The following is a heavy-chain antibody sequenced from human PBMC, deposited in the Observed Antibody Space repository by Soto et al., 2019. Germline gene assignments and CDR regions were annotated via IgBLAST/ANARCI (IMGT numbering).Heavy chain of an antibody. J-gene: IGHJ4*02. D-gene: IGHD1-26*01. CDR1: GDYIHVGGYY. CDR2: IYYSGST. Sequence: PSETLSLTCSVSGDYIHVGGYYWTWIRQRPGKGLEWMGYIYYSGSTNYNPSLKSRVTISVDTSKNQFSLKLSSVTAADTAVYYCARAYSGSYFDYWGQGTLVTVSS. V-gene: IGHV4-61*08. CDR3: ARAYSGSYFDY.